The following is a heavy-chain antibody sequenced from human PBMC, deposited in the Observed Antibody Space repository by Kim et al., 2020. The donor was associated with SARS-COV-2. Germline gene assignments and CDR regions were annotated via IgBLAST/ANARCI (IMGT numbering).Heavy chain of an antibody. CDR2: INADNGNT. V-gene: IGHV1-3*01. CDR3: ARLGRMSWELLGFDY. CDR1: GYTFINCG. Sequence: ASVKVSCKASGYTFINCGLHWVRPAPGQRLEWMGWINADNGNTYYSQKFQGRVTITRDTSANTAYMELSRLRSEDTAVYYCARLGRMSWELLGFDYWGQGTLVTVSS. J-gene: IGHJ4*02. D-gene: IGHD1-26*01.